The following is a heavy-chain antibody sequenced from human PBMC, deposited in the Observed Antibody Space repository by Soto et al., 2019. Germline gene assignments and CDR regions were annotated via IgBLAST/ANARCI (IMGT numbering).Heavy chain of an antibody. CDR1: GYTLTELS. Sequence: GASVKVSCEVSGYTLTELSMHWVRQAPGKGLEWMGGFDPEDGETIYAQKFQGRVTMTEDTSTDTAYMELSSLRSEDTAVYYCATGSARGPAGKFDYWGQGTLVTVSS. D-gene: IGHD3-10*01. J-gene: IGHJ4*02. CDR3: ATGSARGPAGKFDY. CDR2: FDPEDGET. V-gene: IGHV1-24*01.